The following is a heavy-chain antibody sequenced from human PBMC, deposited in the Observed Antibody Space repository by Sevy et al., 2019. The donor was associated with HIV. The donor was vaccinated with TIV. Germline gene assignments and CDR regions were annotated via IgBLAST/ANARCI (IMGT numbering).Heavy chain of an antibody. J-gene: IGHJ6*02. CDR2: ISYDGSNK. CDR1: GFTFSSYG. Sequence: GGSLRLSCAASGFTFSSYGMHWVRQAPGKGLEWVAVISYDGSNKYYADSVKGRFTISRDNSKNTLYLHMNSLRAEDTAVYYCAKPRGGYCSSTSCYLDGMDVWGQGTTVTVSS. D-gene: IGHD2-2*01. V-gene: IGHV3-30*18. CDR3: AKPRGGYCSSTSCYLDGMDV.